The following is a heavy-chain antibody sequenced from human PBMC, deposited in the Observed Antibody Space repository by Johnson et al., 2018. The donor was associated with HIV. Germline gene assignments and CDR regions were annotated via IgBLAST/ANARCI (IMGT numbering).Heavy chain of an antibody. CDR1: GFTFSDYY. V-gene: IGHV3-11*04. CDR3: ARDRIRSSHAFDI. D-gene: IGHD6-6*01. Sequence: QVQLVESGGGVVQPGRSLRLSCAASGFTFSDYYMSWIRQAPGKGLEWVSYISSSGSTIYYADSVKGRFTISRDNAKNSLYRQMNSLRAEDTAVYYCARDRIRSSHAFDIWGQGTMVTVSS. J-gene: IGHJ3*02. CDR2: ISSSGSTI.